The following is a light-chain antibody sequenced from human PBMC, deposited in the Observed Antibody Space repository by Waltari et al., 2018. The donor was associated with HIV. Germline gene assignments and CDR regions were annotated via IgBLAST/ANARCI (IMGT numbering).Light chain of an antibody. V-gene: IGLV1-44*01. CDR1: RSNIGTNT. CDR3: AAWDDRLDGQGV. Sequence: QSVLTQPPSASGTPGQRVTISCSGTRSNIGTNTVNWYQIIPGTVPKLLIYNDNQRPSGVPDRFSGARSGTSASLAISGLQSEDEADYYCAAWDDRLDGQGVFGGGTTLTVL. CDR2: NDN. J-gene: IGLJ3*02.